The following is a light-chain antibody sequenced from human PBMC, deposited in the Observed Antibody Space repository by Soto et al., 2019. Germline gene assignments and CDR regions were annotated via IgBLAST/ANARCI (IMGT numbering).Light chain of an antibody. J-gene: IGKJ1*01. V-gene: IGKV1-5*01. CDR2: DAS. CDR1: QSISSW. CDR3: QQYNSYPRT. Sequence: DIQMTQSPFTLSASVGDRVTITCRASQSISSWLAWYQQKPGKAPKLLIYDASSLESGVTSRFSGSGSGTEFTLTNSSLQPNDFATYYCQQYNSYPRTFGQGTKVEIK.